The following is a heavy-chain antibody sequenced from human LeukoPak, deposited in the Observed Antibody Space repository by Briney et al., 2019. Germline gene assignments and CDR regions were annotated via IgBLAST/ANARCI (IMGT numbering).Heavy chain of an antibody. D-gene: IGHD3-10*01. CDR1: GFTFSSYE. J-gene: IGHJ3*02. V-gene: IGHV3-48*03. Sequence: PGGSLRLSCAASGFTFSSYEMNWVRQAPGKGLEWVSYISSSGSTIYYADSVKGRFTISRDNAKNSLYLQINSLRAEDTAVYYCARDQSSRARGAFDIWGQGTMVTVSS. CDR2: ISSSGSTI. CDR3: ARDQSSRARGAFDI.